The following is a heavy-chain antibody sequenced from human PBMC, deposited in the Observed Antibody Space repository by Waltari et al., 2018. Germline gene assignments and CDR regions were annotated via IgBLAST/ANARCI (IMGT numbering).Heavy chain of an antibody. J-gene: IGHJ4*02. D-gene: IGHD4-17*01. CDR1: GDTFSSYA. CDR2: IIPMLGSA. CDR3: ARAHDHYGDYAY. Sequence: QVQLVQSGAEVKSPGSSVKVSCKASGDTFSSYAISWVRQAPGQGLEWMGGIIPMLGSANYAQKCQGRVTITADESTSTAYMELSSLRSEDTAVYYCARAHDHYGDYAYWGQGTLVTVSS. V-gene: IGHV1-69*12.